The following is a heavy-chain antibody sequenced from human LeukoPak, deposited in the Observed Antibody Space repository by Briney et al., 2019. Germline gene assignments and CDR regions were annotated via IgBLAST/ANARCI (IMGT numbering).Heavy chain of an antibody. Sequence: GRSLRLSCAASGFTISSYWMHWVRQAPGKGLVRVSRINSDGSSTNYADSVKGRFTISRDNAKNTLYLQMNSLRAEDTAVYYCADQRNYAHLNWGQGTLVTVSS. CDR1: GFTISSYW. CDR3: ADQRNYAHLN. CDR2: INSDGSST. V-gene: IGHV3-74*01. D-gene: IGHD3-16*01. J-gene: IGHJ4*02.